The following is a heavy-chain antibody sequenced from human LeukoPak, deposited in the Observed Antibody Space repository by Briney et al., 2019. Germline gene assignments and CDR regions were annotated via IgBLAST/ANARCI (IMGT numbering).Heavy chain of an antibody. D-gene: IGHD1-1*01. CDR3: ARDNAGKVDY. J-gene: IGHJ4*02. Sequence: GGSLRLSCAASGFTFSEYYMRWIRQAPGKGLEWVSYISSSGSTIYYADSVKGRFTTSKANAKNSLYLQMNSLRAEDTAVYYCARDNAGKVDYWGQGTLVTVSS. CDR1: GFTFSEYY. CDR2: ISSSGSTI. V-gene: IGHV3-11*04.